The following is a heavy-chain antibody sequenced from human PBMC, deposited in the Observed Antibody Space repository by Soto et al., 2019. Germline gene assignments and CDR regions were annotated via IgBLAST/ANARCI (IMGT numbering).Heavy chain of an antibody. CDR2: INHSGST. V-gene: IGHV4-34*01. CDR3: ARGSEPGDFDL. D-gene: IGHD1-1*01. J-gene: IGHJ2*01. Sequence: QVQLQQWGAGLLKPSETLSLTCAVYGGSFSGYYWSWIRQPPGKGLEWIGEINHSGSTNYNPSLKRRVTISVDTSKNQFSLKLSSVTAADTAVYYCARGSEPGDFDLWGRGTLVTVSS. CDR1: GGSFSGYY.